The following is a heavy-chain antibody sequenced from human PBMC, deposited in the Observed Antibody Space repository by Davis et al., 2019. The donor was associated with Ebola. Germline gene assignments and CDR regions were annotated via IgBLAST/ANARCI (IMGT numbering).Heavy chain of an antibody. CDR3: ARRGPRRGGAFDI. CDR2: IYPGDSDT. CDR1: GYSFTSYW. V-gene: IGHV5-51*01. Sequence: PGGSLRLSCKGSGYSFTSYWIGWVRQMPGKGLEWMGIIYPGDSDTRYSPSFQGQVTISADKSISTAYLQWSSLKASDTAMYYCARRGPRRGGAFDIWGQGTMVTVSS. J-gene: IGHJ3*02. D-gene: IGHD3-16*01.